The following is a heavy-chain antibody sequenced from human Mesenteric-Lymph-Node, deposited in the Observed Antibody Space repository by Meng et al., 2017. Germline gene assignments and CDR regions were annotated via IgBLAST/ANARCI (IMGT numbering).Heavy chain of an antibody. D-gene: IGHD6-13*01. CDR3: ARGVTAGVDF. Sequence: ASVKVSCKTSGYIFTSYHINWMRQAAGQGLEWMGWMSPNSDDVGYAQKFQDRVTMTRDKSMKTDYMELNSLTSEDTAGYYCARGVTAGVDFWGQGTPVTVSS. CDR2: MSPNSDDV. J-gene: IGHJ4*02. V-gene: IGHV1-8*02. CDR1: GYIFTSYH.